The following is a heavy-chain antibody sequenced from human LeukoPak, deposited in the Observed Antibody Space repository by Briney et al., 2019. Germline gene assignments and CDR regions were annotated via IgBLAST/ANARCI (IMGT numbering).Heavy chain of an antibody. D-gene: IGHD5-12*01. J-gene: IGHJ6*02. CDR3: ARAAGYSGYDWYYYYGMDV. Sequence: PSETLSLTCTVSGGSISSYYWSWIRQPPGKGLEWIGYIYYSGGTNYNPSLKSRVTISVDTSKNQFSLKLSSVTAADTAVYYCARAAGYSGYDWYYYYGMDVWGQGTTVTVSS. V-gene: IGHV4-59*01. CDR2: IYYSGGT. CDR1: GGSISSYY.